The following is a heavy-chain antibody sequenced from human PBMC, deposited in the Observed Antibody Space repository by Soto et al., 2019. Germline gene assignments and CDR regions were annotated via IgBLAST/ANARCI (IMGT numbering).Heavy chain of an antibody. CDR1: GYTFTNYD. V-gene: IGHV1-18*01. Sequence: QVQLVQSVAEVKKPGASVQVSCKSSGYTFTNYDITGVRPAPGQGLEWMGWIIAYNGNTNYAQKLQGRVTMTTDTSTSTAYLEPRSLRSDETAVYYCARVPPYSSSWYFDLWGRGILVTVSS. J-gene: IGHJ2*01. CDR2: IIAYNGNT. CDR3: ARVPPYSSSWYFDL. D-gene: IGHD6-13*01.